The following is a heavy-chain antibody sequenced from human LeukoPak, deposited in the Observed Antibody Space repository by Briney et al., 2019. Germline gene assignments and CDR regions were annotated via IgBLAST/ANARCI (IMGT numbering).Heavy chain of an antibody. CDR2: ISYDGSNK. J-gene: IGHJ4*02. CDR1: GFTFRSYA. V-gene: IGHV3-30-3*01. Sequence: GGSLRLSCAASGFTFRSYAMSWVRQAPGKGLEWVAVISYDGSNKYYADSVKGRFTISRDNSKNTLYLQMNSLRAEDTAVYYCARAKTFDYWGQGTLVTVSS. CDR3: ARAKTFDY.